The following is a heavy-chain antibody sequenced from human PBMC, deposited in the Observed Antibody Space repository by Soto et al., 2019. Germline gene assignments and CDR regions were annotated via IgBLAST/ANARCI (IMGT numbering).Heavy chain of an antibody. D-gene: IGHD3-16*01. J-gene: IGHJ4*02. V-gene: IGHV3-74*01. Sequence: PGGSLRLSWAASGFTFSSYCMHWFRKDPGMGLMWVATINPDGTTTQYADFVKGRFTVSRDNARTTLFLQMNGLRAEDTALYYCAKDLSWGQSDYWGRGTLVTVSS. CDR3: AKDLSWGQSDY. CDR1: GFTFSSYC. CDR2: INPDGTTT.